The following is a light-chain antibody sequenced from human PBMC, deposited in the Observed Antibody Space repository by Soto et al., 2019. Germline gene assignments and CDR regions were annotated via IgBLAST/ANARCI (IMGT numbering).Light chain of an antibody. J-gene: IGKJ2*01. CDR1: QTVSSSQ. CDR3: QHYGSSTT. Sequence: EIVLTQSPGTLSLSPGERATLSCRASQTVSSSQLTWYQQKPGQAPRLLIYGASSRATDIPDRFSGSGSGTDFTLTITRLEPEDFAVYYCQHYGSSTTFGQGTKLDIK. V-gene: IGKV3-20*01. CDR2: GAS.